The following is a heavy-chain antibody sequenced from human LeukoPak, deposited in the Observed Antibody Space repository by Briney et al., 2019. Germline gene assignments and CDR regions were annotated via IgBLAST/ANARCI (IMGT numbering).Heavy chain of an antibody. CDR3: ARVVGASHHTVDY. V-gene: IGHV3-23*03. J-gene: IGHJ4*02. D-gene: IGHD1-26*01. Sequence: GGSLRLSCAASGFSFNNYGMSWVRQAPGKGLEWLSLIYSGDRTYHADSVKGRFTVSRDDSENTLSLQMNSLRVEDTALYFCARVVGASHHTVDYWGQGALVTVSS. CDR1: GFSFNNYG. CDR2: IYSGDRT.